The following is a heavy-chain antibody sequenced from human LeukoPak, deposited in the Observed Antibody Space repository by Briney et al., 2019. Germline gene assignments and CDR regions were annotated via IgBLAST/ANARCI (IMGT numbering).Heavy chain of an antibody. D-gene: IGHD5-18*01. V-gene: IGHV4-34*01. CDR1: GGSFSGYY. J-gene: IGHJ6*03. CDR2: INHSGST. CDR3: ARAPERWYSYGSYTYYYMDV. Sequence: KTSETLSLTCAVYGGSFSGYYWSWIRQPPGKGLEWIGEINHSGSTNYNPSLKSRVTISVDTSKNQFSLKLSSVTAADTAVYYCARAPERWYSYGSYTYYYMDVWGKGTTVTVSS.